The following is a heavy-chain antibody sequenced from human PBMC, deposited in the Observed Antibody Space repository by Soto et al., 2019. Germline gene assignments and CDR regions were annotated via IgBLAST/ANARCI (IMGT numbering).Heavy chain of an antibody. J-gene: IGHJ6*02. V-gene: IGHV4-30-4*08. Sequence: SETLSLTCTVSGGSISSGGYYWSWIRQHPGKGLEWIGYIYYSGSTYYNPSLKSRVTISVDTSKNQFSLKLSSVTAADTAVYYCARAKFRAYYGMDVWGQGTTVTVS. CDR3: ARAKFRAYYGMDV. CDR1: GGSISSGGYY. CDR2: IYYSGST.